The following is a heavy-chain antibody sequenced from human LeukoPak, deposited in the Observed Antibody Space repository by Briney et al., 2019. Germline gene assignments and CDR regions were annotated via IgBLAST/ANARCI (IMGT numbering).Heavy chain of an antibody. CDR1: GFTFSSYA. J-gene: IGHJ4*02. D-gene: IGHD6-13*01. V-gene: IGHV3-53*01. CDR2: IYSGGST. CDR3: ASQWSSWDAFSN. Sequence: GGSLRLSCAASGFTFSSYAMSWVRQAPGKGLEWVSVIYSGGSTYYADSVKGRFTISRDNSKNTLYLQMNSLRAEDTAVYYCASQWSSWDAFSNWGQGTLVTVSS.